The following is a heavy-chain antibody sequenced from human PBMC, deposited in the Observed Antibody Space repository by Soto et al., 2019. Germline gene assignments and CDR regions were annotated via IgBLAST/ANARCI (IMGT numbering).Heavy chain of an antibody. V-gene: IGHV4-39*01. CDR3: ARRSYCSGGSCYSKNNWFDP. Sequence: SETLSLTCTVSGGSISSSSYYWGWIRQPPGKGLEWIGSIYYSGSTYYNPSLKSRVTISVDTSKNQFSLKLSSVTAADTAVYYCARRSYCSGGSCYSKNNWFDPWGQGTLVTVSS. CDR2: IYYSGST. J-gene: IGHJ5*02. D-gene: IGHD2-15*01. CDR1: GGSISSSSYY.